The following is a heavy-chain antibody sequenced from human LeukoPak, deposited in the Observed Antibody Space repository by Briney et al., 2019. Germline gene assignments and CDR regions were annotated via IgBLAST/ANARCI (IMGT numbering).Heavy chain of an antibody. CDR2: VYFDGGT. V-gene: IGHV4-39*07. D-gene: IGHD3-16*01. CDR3: ARDHYYDGRGRFDP. J-gene: IGHJ5*02. Sequence: SETLSLTCSVSGGSVTSGIYHWAWIRQPPGKGLEWIGSVYFDGGTHYNPSLQSRVTISVDTSKNQFSLRLNSATAADTALYFCARDHYYDGRGRFDPWGQGTLVTVSS. CDR1: GGSVTSGIYH.